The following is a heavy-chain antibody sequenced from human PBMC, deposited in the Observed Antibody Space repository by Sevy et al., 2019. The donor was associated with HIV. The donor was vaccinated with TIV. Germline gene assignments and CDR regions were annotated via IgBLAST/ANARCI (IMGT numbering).Heavy chain of an antibody. J-gene: IGHJ4*02. CDR2: ITISGSST. D-gene: IGHD3-10*01. CDR3: AKDRVSGTYYTGDFDY. V-gene: IGHV3-23*01. Sequence: GGSLRLSCAASGFTFSTYAMTWVRQAPGGGPEWVSVITISGSSTYYADSVKGRFTISRDNSKNTLYLQMNSLRADDTAVYYCAKDRVSGTYYTGDFDYWGQGTLVTVSS. CDR1: GFTFSTYA.